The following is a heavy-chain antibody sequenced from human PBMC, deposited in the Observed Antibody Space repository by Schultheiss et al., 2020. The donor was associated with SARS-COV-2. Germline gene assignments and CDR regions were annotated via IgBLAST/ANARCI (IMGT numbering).Heavy chain of an antibody. CDR1: GFTFSNAW. V-gene: IGHV3-7*01. CDR3: ARWNGDFYFDY. CDR2: IKQDGSEK. D-gene: IGHD3-3*01. J-gene: IGHJ4*02. Sequence: GGSLRLSCAASGFTFSNAWMSWVRQAPGKGLEWVANIKQDGSEKYYADSVKGRFTISRDNSKSTLFLQMSSLRAEDTAVYYCARWNGDFYFDYWGQGTLVTVSS.